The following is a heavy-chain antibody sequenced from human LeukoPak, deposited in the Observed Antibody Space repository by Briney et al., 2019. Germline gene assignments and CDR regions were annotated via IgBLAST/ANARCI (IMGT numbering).Heavy chain of an antibody. Sequence: GGSLRLSCAASGFTFSSYAMSWVRQAPGKGLEWVSAISGSGGSTYYADSVKGRFTISRDNSKNTLYLQMNSLGAEDTAVYYCARDNGSFFDYWGQGTLVTVSS. D-gene: IGHD3-10*01. CDR2: ISGSGGST. CDR1: GFTFSSYA. V-gene: IGHV3-23*01. J-gene: IGHJ4*02. CDR3: ARDNGSFFDY.